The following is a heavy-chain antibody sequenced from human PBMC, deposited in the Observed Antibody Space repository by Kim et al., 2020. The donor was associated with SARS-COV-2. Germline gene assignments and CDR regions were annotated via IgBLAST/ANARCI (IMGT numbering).Heavy chain of an antibody. D-gene: IGHD5-18*01. Sequence: GSTIYYADSVKGRFTISRDNAKNSLYLQMNSLRAEDTAVYYCAREGIPTGWGQGTMVTVSS. CDR3: AREGIPTG. V-gene: IGHV3-11*01. CDR2: GSTI. J-gene: IGHJ3*01.